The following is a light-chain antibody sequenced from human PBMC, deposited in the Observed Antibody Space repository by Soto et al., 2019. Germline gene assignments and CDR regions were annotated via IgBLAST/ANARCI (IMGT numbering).Light chain of an antibody. V-gene: IGLV3-21*04. CDR1: NIGRKS. CDR2: YDT. CDR3: QVWDSSSDHRV. Sequence: SYELTQPPSVSVDPGKTAIITCGGRNIGRKSVHWYQQKPGQAPVLVIYYDTDRPSGIPERFSASNSGNTATLTISRVEAGDEADYYCQVWDSSSDHRVFGGGTKLTVL. J-gene: IGLJ3*02.